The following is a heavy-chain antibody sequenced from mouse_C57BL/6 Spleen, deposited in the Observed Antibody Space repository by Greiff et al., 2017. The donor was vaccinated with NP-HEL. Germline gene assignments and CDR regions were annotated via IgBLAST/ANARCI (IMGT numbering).Heavy chain of an antibody. V-gene: IGHV1-82*01. J-gene: IGHJ4*01. CDR1: GYAFSSSW. Sequence: VQLQQSGPELVKPGASVKISCKASGYAFSSSWMNWVKQRPGKGLEWIGRIYPGDGDTNYNGKFKGKATLTADKSSSTAYMQLSSLTSEDSAVYSCARRYTNHGEDAMDYWGQGTSVTVSS. CDR2: IYPGDGDT. CDR3: ARRYTNHGEDAMDY.